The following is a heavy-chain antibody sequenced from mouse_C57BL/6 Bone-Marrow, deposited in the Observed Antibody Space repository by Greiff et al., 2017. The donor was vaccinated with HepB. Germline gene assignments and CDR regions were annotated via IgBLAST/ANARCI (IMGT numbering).Heavy chain of an antibody. CDR3: ARDDGYFFFAY. Sequence: EVQLQESEGGLVQPGSSMKLSCTASGFTFSDYYMAWVRQVPEKGLEWVANINYDGSSTYYLDSLKSRFIISRDNAKNILYLQMSSLKSEDTATYYCARDDGYFFFAYWGQGTLVTVSA. D-gene: IGHD2-3*01. CDR1: GFTFSDYY. J-gene: IGHJ3*01. V-gene: IGHV5-16*01. CDR2: INYDGSST.